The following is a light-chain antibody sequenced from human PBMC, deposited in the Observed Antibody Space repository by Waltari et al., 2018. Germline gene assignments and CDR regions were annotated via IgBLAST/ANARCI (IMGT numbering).Light chain of an antibody. CDR1: SGHSTNL. J-gene: IGLJ3*02. CDR2: VNSDGSH. CDR3: QTGGHGTWV. V-gene: IGLV4-69*01. Sequence: QLVLTQSPSASASLGASVKPTCPLRSGHSTNLVARPQQQPEKGPRFLMKVNSDGSHTKGDEIPDRFSGSSSGAERYLTISSLQSEDEADYYCQTGGHGTWVFGGGTKLTVL.